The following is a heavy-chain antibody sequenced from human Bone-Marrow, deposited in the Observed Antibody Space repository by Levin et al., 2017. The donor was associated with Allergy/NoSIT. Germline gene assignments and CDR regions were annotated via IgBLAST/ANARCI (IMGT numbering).Heavy chain of an antibody. CDR3: AKPLQLLYDAFRI. CDR2: ISWNSGTI. CDR1: GFTFDDYA. V-gene: IGHV3-9*01. Sequence: SCAASGFTFDDYAMHWVRQAPGKGLEWVSGISWNSGTITYADSVRGRFTISRDNAKNSLYLQMNSLRAEDTALYFCAKPLQLLYDAFRIWGQGTTVTVSS. D-gene: IGHD2-15*01. J-gene: IGHJ3*02.